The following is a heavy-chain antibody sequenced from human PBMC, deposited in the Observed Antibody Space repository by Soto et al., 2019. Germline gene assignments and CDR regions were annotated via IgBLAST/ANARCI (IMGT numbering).Heavy chain of an antibody. J-gene: IGHJ3*02. V-gene: IGHV1-69*13. CDR3: ARGIVVVTANHDAFDI. Sequence: SVKVSCKASGGTFSSYAISWVRQAPGQGLEWMGGIIPIFGTANYAQKFQGRVTITADESTSTAYMELSSLRSEDTAVYYCARGIVVVTANHDAFDIWGQGTMVTVSS. CDR1: GGTFSSYA. D-gene: IGHD2-21*02. CDR2: IIPIFGTA.